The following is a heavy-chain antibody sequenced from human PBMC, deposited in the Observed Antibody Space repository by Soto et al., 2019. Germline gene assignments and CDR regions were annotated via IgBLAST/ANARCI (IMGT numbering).Heavy chain of an antibody. CDR1: GGSISSGGYY. V-gene: IGHV4-31*03. CDR2: IYYSGST. J-gene: IGHJ4*02. Sequence: SETLSLTCNASGGSISSGGYYWSWIRQHPGKGLEWIGYIYYSGSTYYNPSLKSRVTISVDTSKNPFSLKLRSVTAADTAVYYCACSTSGDYYFDYWGQGTLVTSPQ. CDR3: ACSTSGDYYFDY. D-gene: IGHD4-17*01.